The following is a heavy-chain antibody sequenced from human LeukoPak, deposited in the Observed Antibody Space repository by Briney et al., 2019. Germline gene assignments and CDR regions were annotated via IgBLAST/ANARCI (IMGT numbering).Heavy chain of an antibody. CDR2: IYHSGST. D-gene: IGHD7-27*01. CDR3: ALGRTFDY. Sequence: SETLSLTCAVSGGSISSGNWWSWVRQPPGKGLEWIGSIYHSGSTYYNPSLKSRVTISVDTSKNQFSLKLSSVTAADTAVYYCALGRTFDYWGQGTLVTVSS. V-gene: IGHV4-38-2*01. CDR1: GGSISSGNW. J-gene: IGHJ4*02.